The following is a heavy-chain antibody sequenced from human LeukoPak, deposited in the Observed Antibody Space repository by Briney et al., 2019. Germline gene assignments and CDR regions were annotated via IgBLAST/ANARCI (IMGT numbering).Heavy chain of an antibody. D-gene: IGHD5-18*01. V-gene: IGHV1-2*06. J-gene: IGHJ3*02. CDR2: INPNSGGT. Sequence: ASVKVSCKASGYTFTGYYMHWVRQAPGQGLEWMGRINPNSGGTNYAQKFQGRVTMTRDTSISTAYMGLSRLRSDDTAVYYCARVVGIQLWLPNDAFDIWGQGTMVTVSS. CDR1: GYTFTGYY. CDR3: ARVVGIQLWLPNDAFDI.